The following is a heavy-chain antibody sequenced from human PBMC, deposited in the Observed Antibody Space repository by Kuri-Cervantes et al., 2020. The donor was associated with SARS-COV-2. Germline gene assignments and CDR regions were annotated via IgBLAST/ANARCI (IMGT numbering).Heavy chain of an antibody. J-gene: IGHJ6*02. CDR1: GFTFDDYA. D-gene: IGHD6-6*01. V-gene: IGHV3-48*03. Sequence: GGSLRLSCAASGFTFDDYAMHWVRQAPGKGLEWVSGISSSGSTIYYADSVKGRFTISRDNAKNSLYLQMNSLRAEDTAVYYCARDSSSSPYYYYGMDVWGQGTTVTVSS. CDR2: ISSSGSTI. CDR3: ARDSSSSPYYYYGMDV.